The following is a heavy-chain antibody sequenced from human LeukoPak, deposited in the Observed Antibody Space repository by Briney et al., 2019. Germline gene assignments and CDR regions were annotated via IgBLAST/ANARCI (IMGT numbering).Heavy chain of an antibody. CDR1: GGSISSGSYY. Sequence: SQTLSLTCTVSGGSISSGSYYWSWIRQPARKGLEWIGRIYTSGSTNYNPSLKSRVTISVDTSKNQFSLKLSSVTAADTAVYYCARAGLRARYYYYMDVWGKGTTVTVSS. D-gene: IGHD2-15*01. V-gene: IGHV4-61*02. J-gene: IGHJ6*03. CDR3: ARAGLRARYYYYMDV. CDR2: IYTSGST.